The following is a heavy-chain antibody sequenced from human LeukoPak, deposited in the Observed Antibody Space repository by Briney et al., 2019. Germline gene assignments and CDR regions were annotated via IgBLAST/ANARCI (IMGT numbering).Heavy chain of an antibody. CDR2: IIPIFGTA. CDR3: AREGDTAHFDY. J-gene: IGHJ4*02. CDR1: GGTFSRNA. D-gene: IGHD5-18*01. V-gene: IGHV1-69*06. Sequence: SVKVSCKASGGTFSRNAINWMRQAPGQGLEWMGGIIPIFGTANYAQKFQGRVTITADKSTSTAYMELSSLRSEDTAVYYCAREGDTAHFDYWGQGTLVTVSS.